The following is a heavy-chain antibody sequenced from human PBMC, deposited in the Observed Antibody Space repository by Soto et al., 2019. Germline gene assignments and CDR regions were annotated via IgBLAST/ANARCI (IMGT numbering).Heavy chain of an antibody. CDR3: AKDPWFGELAPNGMDV. CDR2: IYPGDSDT. J-gene: IGHJ6*02. D-gene: IGHD3-10*01. Sequence: PGESLKISCKGSGYSFTSYWIGRVRQMPGKGLEWMGIIYPGDSDTRYSPSFQGQVTISADKSISTAYLQWSSLKASDTAVYYCAKDPWFGELAPNGMDVWGQGTTVTVSS. CDR1: GYSFTSYW. V-gene: IGHV5-51*01.